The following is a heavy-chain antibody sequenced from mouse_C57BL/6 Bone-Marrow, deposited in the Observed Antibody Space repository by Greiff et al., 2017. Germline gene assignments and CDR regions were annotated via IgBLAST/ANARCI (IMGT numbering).Heavy chain of an antibody. CDR1: GYTFTSYW. CDR2: IDPSDSYT. Sequence: QVQLKQPGAELVMPGASVKLSCKASGYTFTSYWMHWVKQRPGQGLEWIGEIDPSDSYTNYNQKFKGKSTLTVDKSSSTAYMQLSSLTSEDSAVYYCARDWYYGSSWYVDVWGTGTTVTVSS. V-gene: IGHV1-69*01. J-gene: IGHJ1*03. D-gene: IGHD1-1*01. CDR3: ARDWYYGSSWYVDV.